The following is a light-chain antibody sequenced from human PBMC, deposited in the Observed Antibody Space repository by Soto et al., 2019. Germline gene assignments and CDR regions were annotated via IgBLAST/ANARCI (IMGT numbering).Light chain of an antibody. CDR1: SSDIGGYDY. J-gene: IGLJ1*01. V-gene: IGLV2-14*03. CDR3: SSYRSSSVPYV. CDR2: DVT. Sequence: QSVLTQPASVSGSPGQSITISCTGTSSDIGGYDYVSWYQQHPGKAPKLMIFDVTNRPSGVSSRFSGSKSGNTASLTISGLQPEDQADYYCSSYRSSSVPYVFGNGTKVTVL.